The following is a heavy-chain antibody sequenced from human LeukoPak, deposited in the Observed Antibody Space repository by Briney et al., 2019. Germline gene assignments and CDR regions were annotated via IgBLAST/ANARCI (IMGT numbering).Heavy chain of an antibody. CDR1: GGSISTYY. V-gene: IGHV4-59*01. J-gene: IGHJ4*02. Sequence: SETLSLTCTVSGGSISTYYWSWIRQPPGKGLEWIGYIYYSGSANYNPSLKSRVTISVDTSKNQFSLKLRSVTAADTAVYYCARVGKGVNYDAAVDYWGQGTLVTVSS. CDR3: ARVGKGVNYDAAVDY. D-gene: IGHD3-22*01. CDR2: IYYSGSA.